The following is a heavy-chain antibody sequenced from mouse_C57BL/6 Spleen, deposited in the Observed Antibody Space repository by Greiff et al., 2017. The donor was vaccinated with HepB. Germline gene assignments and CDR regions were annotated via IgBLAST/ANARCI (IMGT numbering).Heavy chain of an antibody. V-gene: IGHV2-2*01. J-gene: IGHJ1*03. CDR2: IWSGGST. CDR1: GFSLTSYG. CDR3: ARIGNRNWYFDV. Sequence: VKLQQSGPGLVQPSQSLSITCTVSGFSLTSYGVHWVRQSPGKGLEWLGVIWSGGSTDYNAAFISRLSISKDNSKSQVFFKMNSLQADDTAIYYCARIGNRNWYFDVWGTGTTVTVSS. D-gene: IGHD3-3*01.